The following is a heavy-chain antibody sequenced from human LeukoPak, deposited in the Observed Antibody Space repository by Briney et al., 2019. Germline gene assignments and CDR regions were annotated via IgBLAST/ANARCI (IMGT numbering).Heavy chain of an antibody. V-gene: IGHV4-59*01. Sequence: SETLSLTCTVSGGSIRSYYWSWIRQPPGKGLEWIGYIYYGGSTNYNPSLKSRVTISLDTSKNQFSLKLSSVTAADTAVYYCASGYLWFGEFDYWGQGTLVTVSS. CDR1: GGSIRSYY. D-gene: IGHD3-10*01. CDR2: IYYGGST. J-gene: IGHJ4*02. CDR3: ASGYLWFGEFDY.